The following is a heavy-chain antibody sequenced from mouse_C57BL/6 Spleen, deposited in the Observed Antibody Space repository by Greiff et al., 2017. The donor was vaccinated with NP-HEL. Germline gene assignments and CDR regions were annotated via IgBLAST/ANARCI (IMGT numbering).Heavy chain of an antibody. V-gene: IGHV1-81*01. CDR2: IYPRSGNT. J-gene: IGHJ4*01. D-gene: IGHD1-1*01. CDR3: ARRYGSSYGYAMDY. Sequence: VKLQESGAELARPGASVKLSCKASGYTFTSYGISWVKQRTGQGLEWIGEIYPRSGNTYYNEKFKGKATLTADKSSSTAYMELRSLTSEDSAVYFCARRYGSSYGYAMDYWGQGTSVTVSS. CDR1: GYTFTSYG.